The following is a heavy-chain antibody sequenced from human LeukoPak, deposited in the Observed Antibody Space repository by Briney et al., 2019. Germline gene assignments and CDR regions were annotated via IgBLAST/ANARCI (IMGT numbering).Heavy chain of an antibody. V-gene: IGHV3-48*02. CDR3: ARPSAQVRGVIKDDAFDI. CDR1: GFTFSSYG. CDR2: ISSSTSTI. J-gene: IGHJ3*02. D-gene: IGHD3-10*01. Sequence: GGSLRLSCAASGFTFSSYGMHWVRQAPGKGLEWVSYISSSTSTIYYADSVKGRFTISRDNAKNSLYLQMNSLRDEDTAVYYCARPSAQVRGVIKDDAFDIWGQGTMVTVSS.